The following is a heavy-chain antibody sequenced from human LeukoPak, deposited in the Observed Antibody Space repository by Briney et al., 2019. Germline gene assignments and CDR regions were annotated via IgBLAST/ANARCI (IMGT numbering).Heavy chain of an antibody. Sequence: GGSLRLSCAASGFSVSNAYMSWVRQAPGKGLEWVSVLFTYGSTYYADSVKGRFTVSRDNSKNTLYLQMNSLRAEDTAVYYCVRDDYLSFWGQGTLVTVSS. CDR3: VRDDYLSF. J-gene: IGHJ4*02. V-gene: IGHV3-53*01. CDR1: GFSVSNAY. D-gene: IGHD4-11*01. CDR2: LFTYGST.